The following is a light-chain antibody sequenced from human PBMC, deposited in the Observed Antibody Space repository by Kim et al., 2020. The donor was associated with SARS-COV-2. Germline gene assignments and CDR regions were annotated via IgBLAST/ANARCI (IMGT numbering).Light chain of an antibody. CDR2: GVS. Sequence: FSPGTRATLSCRASQSLSSSYLAWFQHTPGQAPRLLIYGVSSRATGIPDRFSGSWSGTDFTLTISRVDPEDFAVYYCQQYGRSPHFGPGTRLEIK. CDR1: QSLSSSY. J-gene: IGKJ5*01. V-gene: IGKV3-20*01. CDR3: QQYGRSPH.